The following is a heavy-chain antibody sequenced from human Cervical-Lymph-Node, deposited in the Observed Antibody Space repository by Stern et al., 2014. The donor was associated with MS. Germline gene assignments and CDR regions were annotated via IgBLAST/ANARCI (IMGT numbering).Heavy chain of an antibody. CDR2: IYYRGTT. Sequence: QVQLQESGPGLLRPSETLSLTCNVSGASITSHFWSWIRQPPGKGLEWIGYIYYRGTTNYNASLKGRVAISINTSKTQFSLRLSSVTAADTAVYYCARATDLWGQGILGTVS. CDR1: GASITSHF. CDR3: ARATDL. J-gene: IGHJ5*02. V-gene: IGHV4-59*11.